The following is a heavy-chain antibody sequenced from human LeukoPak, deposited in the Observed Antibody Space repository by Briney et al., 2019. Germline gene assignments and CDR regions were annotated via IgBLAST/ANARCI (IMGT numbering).Heavy chain of an antibody. J-gene: IGHJ4*02. CDR2: IWYDGSNK. Sequence: GGSLRLSCAASGFTFSSYGMHWVRQAPGKGLEWVAVIWYDGSNKYYADSVKGRFTISRDNSKNTLYLQMNSLRAEDTAVYYCARAPPRGGSFDYWGQGTLVTVSS. D-gene: IGHD3-16*01. CDR1: GFTFSSYG. CDR3: ARAPPRGGSFDY. V-gene: IGHV3-33*01.